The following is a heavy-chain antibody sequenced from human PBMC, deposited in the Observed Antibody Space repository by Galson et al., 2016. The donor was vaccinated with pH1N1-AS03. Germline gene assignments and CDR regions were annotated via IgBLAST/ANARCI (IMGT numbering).Heavy chain of an antibody. Sequence: TLSLTCTVSGVSTSGGNSYWTWIRQPAGQGLEWIGRIHSSGSTDYNSSLKSRVTISVDTSNNEFSLKLSSVTAADTAVYYCARDLGAAGPEDSWGPGTLVTISS. V-gene: IGHV4-61*02. CDR2: IHSSGST. CDR3: ARDLGAAGPEDS. D-gene: IGHD6-13*01. J-gene: IGHJ4*02. CDR1: GVSTSGGNSY.